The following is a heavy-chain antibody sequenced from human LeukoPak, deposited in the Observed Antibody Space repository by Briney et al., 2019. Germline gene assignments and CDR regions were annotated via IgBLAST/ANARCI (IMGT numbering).Heavy chain of an antibody. J-gene: IGHJ4*02. Sequence: VASVKVSCKASGYTFTSYYMHWVRQAPGQGLEWMGIINPSGGSTSYAQKFQGRVTMTTDTSTSTAYMELRSLRSDDTAVYYCASAEGHRGDCYNYWGQGTLVTVSS. CDR3: ASAEGHRGDCYNY. CDR1: GYTFTSYY. D-gene: IGHD2-21*02. CDR2: INPSGGST. V-gene: IGHV1-46*01.